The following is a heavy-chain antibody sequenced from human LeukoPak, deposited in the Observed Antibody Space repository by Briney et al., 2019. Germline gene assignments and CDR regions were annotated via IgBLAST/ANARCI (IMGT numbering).Heavy chain of an antibody. CDR2: IYTSGST. Sequence: PSQTLSLTCTVSGSSISSGSYYWSWIRQPAGKGLEWIGRIYTSGSTNYNPSLKSRVTISVDTSKNQFSLKLSSVTAADTAVYYCARKSLVVVPADPRNYMDVWGKGTTVTVSS. V-gene: IGHV4-61*02. CDR1: GSSISSGSYY. J-gene: IGHJ6*03. CDR3: ARKSLVVVPADPRNYMDV. D-gene: IGHD2-2*01.